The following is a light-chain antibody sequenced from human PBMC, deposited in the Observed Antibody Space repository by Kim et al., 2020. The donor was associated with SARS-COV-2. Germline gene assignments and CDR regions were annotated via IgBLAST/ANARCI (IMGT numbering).Light chain of an antibody. CDR2: WAS. Sequence: ATINCKSSQSVLYSADNRNYLGWYKQKPGQPPKLLIYWASTRESGVPDRFSGSGSGTDFTLTISSLQAEDVGVYYCQQYSITPRSFGQGTKVDIK. V-gene: IGKV4-1*01. CDR1: QSVLYSADNRNY. J-gene: IGKJ1*01. CDR3: QQYSITPRS.